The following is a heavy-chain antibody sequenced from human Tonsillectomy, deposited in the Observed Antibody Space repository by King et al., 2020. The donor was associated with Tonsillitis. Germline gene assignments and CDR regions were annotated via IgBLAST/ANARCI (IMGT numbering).Heavy chain of an antibody. CDR3: ARDILYPGSYIYFDD. CDR1: GFTFSSYW. D-gene: IGHD3-10*01. J-gene: IGHJ4*02. Sequence: VQLVESGGGLVQPGGSLRLSCAASGFTFSSYWMSWVRQAPGKGLEWVANMNQDGSDIYYVDSVKGRFTISRDNAKNSLYLQLNSLRAEDTAVYYFARDILYPGSYIYFDDWGQGTLVTVSS. CDR2: MNQDGSDI. V-gene: IGHV3-7*03.